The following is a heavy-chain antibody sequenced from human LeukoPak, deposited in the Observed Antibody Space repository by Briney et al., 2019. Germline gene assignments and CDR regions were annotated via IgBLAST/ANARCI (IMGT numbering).Heavy chain of an antibody. V-gene: IGHV3-7*01. D-gene: IGHD4-17*01. CDR1: GFTVSSNY. CDR3: ARLGARQMLEY. CDR2: IKQDGGQI. J-gene: IGHJ4*02. Sequence: GGSLRLSCAASGFTVSSNYMSWVRQAPGKWLEWVANIKQDGGQIYYLESVKGRFTVSRDNAKNSLYLQMNSLRAEDTAVYYCARLGARQMLEYWGQGTLVTVSS.